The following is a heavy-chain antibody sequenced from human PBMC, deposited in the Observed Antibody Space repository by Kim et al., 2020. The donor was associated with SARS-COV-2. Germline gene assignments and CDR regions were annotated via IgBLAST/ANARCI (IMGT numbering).Heavy chain of an antibody. CDR3: AAWSSDLDAFDI. J-gene: IGHJ3*02. V-gene: IGHV1-58*02. D-gene: IGHD1-26*01. CDR2: IVVGSGNT. Sequence: SVKVSCKASGFTFTSSAMQWVRQARGQRLEWIGWIVVGSGNTNYAQKFQERVTITSDMSTSTAYMELSSLRSEDTAVYYCAAWSSDLDAFDIWGQGTMVTVSS. CDR1: GFTFTSSA.